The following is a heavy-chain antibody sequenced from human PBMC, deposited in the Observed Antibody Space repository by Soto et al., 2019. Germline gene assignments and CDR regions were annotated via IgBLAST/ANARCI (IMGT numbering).Heavy chain of an antibody. CDR3: AKVVCYSAISHSLSFLDS. D-gene: IGHD2-2*01. CDR2: IRGSGTST. CDR1: GFTFSSYA. V-gene: IGHV3-23*01. Sequence: GGSLRLSCAASGFTFSSYAMSWVRQSPGKGLEWVSAIRGSGTSTYYADSVKGRFTISRDNSKNTLYLQMNSLRVEDTAVYYCAKVVCYSAISHSLSFLDSWGQGALVTVSS. J-gene: IGHJ5*01.